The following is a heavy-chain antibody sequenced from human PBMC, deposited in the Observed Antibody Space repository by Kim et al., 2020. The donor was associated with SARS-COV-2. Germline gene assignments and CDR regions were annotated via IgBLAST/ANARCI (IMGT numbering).Heavy chain of an antibody. CDR2: ISWNSGSI. D-gene: IGHD3-10*01. CDR3: AKDLASQKVRGVIICYYYYCVDV. CDR1: GFTFDDYA. V-gene: IGHV3-9*01. J-gene: IGHJ6*02. Sequence: GGSLRLSCAASGFTFDDYAMHWVRQAPGKGLEWVSVISWNSGSIGYADSVKGRFTISRDNAKNSLYLQMNSLRAEDTALYYCAKDLASQKVRGVIICYYYYCVDVWGHGTPVTVSS.